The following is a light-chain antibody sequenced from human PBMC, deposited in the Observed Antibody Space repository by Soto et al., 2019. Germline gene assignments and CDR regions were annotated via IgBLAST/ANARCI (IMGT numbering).Light chain of an antibody. Sequence: QSVLTQPPSASGSPGQSVTISCTGTSGDIGGYDYVSWYQQHPGKAPKLMIYEVTKRPLGVPDRFSGSKSGNTASLTVSGLQAEDEADYYCSSYAGSINPYVFGTGTKLTVL. V-gene: IGLV2-8*01. J-gene: IGLJ1*01. CDR1: SGDIGGYDY. CDR3: SSYAGSINPYV. CDR2: EVT.